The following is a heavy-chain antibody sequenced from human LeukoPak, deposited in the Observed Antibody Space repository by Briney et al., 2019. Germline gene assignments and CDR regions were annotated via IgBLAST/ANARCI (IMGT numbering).Heavy chain of an antibody. Sequence: PSHTLSVICAISGDSVPSNTPAWNWIRQSPSRGLEWLGRTYYRSKWYNDYAVPVRSQITIGPDTAKNQFSLRLNSVTPEDTAVYYCARQQGGAFDYWGQGTLVTVSS. V-gene: IGHV6-1*01. CDR2: TYYRSKWYN. J-gene: IGHJ4*02. D-gene: IGHD6-13*01. CDR1: GDSVPSNTPA. CDR3: ARQQGGAFDY.